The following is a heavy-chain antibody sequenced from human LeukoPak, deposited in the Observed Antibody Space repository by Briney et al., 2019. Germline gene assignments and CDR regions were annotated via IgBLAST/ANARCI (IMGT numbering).Heavy chain of an antibody. CDR1: GFTFSSYG. Sequence: PGGSLRHSCAASGFTFSSYGMHWVRQAPGKGLEWVAFIRYDGSNKYYADSVKGRFTISRDNSKNTLYLQMNSLRAEDTAVYYCAKGQWFGELLSGGVDYWGQGTLVTVSS. D-gene: IGHD3-10*01. J-gene: IGHJ4*02. CDR3: AKGQWFGELLSGGVDY. V-gene: IGHV3-30*02. CDR2: IRYDGSNK.